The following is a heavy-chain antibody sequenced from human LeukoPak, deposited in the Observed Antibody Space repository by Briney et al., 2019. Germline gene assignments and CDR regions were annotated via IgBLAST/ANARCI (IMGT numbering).Heavy chain of an antibody. CDR2: IYYSGST. J-gene: IGHJ4*02. V-gene: IGHV4-39*01. CDR3: ASSVGYYYNGTGYFRFDY. Sequence: RPSETLSLTCTVSGGSISSSIHYWGWIRQPPGKGLEWIGSIYYSGSTYYNPSLKSRVTISVDTSKNHFSQKLSSVTAADTAVYYCASSVGYYYNGTGYFRFDYWGQGTLVTVSS. D-gene: IGHD3-22*01. CDR1: GGSISSSIHY.